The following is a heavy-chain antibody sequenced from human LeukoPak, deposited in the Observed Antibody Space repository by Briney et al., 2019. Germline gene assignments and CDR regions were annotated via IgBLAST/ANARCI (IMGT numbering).Heavy chain of an antibody. CDR1: GFTFSSYE. CDR3: ARVPPSDYGDYVTFDY. Sequence: GGSLRLSCAASGFTFSSYEMNWVRQAPGKGLEWVSGINWSGISIAYADSVEGRFTISRDNAKNSLYLQMNSLRAEDTALYYCARVPPSDYGDYVTFDYWGQGTLVTVSS. J-gene: IGHJ4*02. D-gene: IGHD4-17*01. V-gene: IGHV3-20*04. CDR2: INWSGISI.